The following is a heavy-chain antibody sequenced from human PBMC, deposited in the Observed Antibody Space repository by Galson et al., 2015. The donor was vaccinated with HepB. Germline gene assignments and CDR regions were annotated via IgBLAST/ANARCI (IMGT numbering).Heavy chain of an antibody. CDR1: GFTFSTYG. CDR3: ARDSRSDYMDV. V-gene: IGHV3-30*03. CDR2: ISYDGSKK. Sequence: SLRLSCAASGFTFSTYGMHWVRQAPGKGLEWVAVISYDGSKKYYADSVKGRFTISRDNSKNTLYLQMNSLRAEDTAVYYCARDSRSDYMDVWGKGTTVTVSS. J-gene: IGHJ6*03.